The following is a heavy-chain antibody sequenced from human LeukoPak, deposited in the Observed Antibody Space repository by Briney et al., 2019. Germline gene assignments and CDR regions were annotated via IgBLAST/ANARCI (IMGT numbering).Heavy chain of an antibody. Sequence: SETLSLTCTVSGDSVSSSIPYWGWIRQPPGQGLEWIGIINYSGSTYYNPSLKSRVTISVDTSQNQFSLKLSSVTAADTAVYYCARRSCTISTCFYFDYWGQGTLVTVSS. V-gene: IGHV4-39*01. CDR2: INYSGST. D-gene: IGHD2-2*01. J-gene: IGHJ4*02. CDR3: ARRSCTISTCFYFDY. CDR1: GDSVSSSIPY.